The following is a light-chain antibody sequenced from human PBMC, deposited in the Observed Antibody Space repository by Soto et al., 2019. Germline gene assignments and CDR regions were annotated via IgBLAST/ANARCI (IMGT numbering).Light chain of an antibody. V-gene: IGKV1-39*01. CDR1: QSISTY. CDR2: DAS. CDR3: QQSYSTPPLT. J-gene: IGKJ4*01. Sequence: DIQMTQSPSSLSASVGDRVTITCRASQSISTYLNWYQQKPGKAPKLLIYDASSLQSGVPSRFSGSASGTDFTLTISSLQPEDFATYYCQQSYSTPPLTFGGGTKVEIK.